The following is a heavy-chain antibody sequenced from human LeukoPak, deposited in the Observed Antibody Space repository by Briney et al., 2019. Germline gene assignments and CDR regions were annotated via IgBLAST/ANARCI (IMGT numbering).Heavy chain of an antibody. Sequence: ASVKVSCKASGYTFTSYWIGWVRQMPGKGLEWMGIIYPGDSDTRYSPSFQGQVTISADKSISTAYLQWSSLKASDTAMYYCARLELQENWFDPWGQGTLVTVSS. CDR2: IYPGDSDT. CDR3: ARLELQENWFDP. D-gene: IGHD2-15*01. V-gene: IGHV5-51*01. CDR1: GYTFTSYW. J-gene: IGHJ5*02.